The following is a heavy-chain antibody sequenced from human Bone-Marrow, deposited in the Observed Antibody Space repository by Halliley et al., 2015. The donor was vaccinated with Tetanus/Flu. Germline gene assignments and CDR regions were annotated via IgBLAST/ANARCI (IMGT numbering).Heavy chain of an antibody. D-gene: IGHD4-17*01. Sequence: GLEWVGFIRSNLYGGTTEYAASVKGRFAFSRDESKNIAYLNMNSLRTEDTAVYYCASGDYGFDVWGQGTLVTVSS. CDR2: IRSNLYGGTT. V-gene: IGHV3-49*02. CDR3: ASGDYGFDV. J-gene: IGHJ4*02.